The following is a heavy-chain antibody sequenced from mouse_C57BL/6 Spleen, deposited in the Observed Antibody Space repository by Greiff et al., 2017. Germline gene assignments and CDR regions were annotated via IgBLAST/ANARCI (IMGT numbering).Heavy chain of an antibody. CDR1: GFSFNTYA. D-gene: IGHD1-1*01. CDR3: VRSGEFYGWFAY. Sequence: DVKLVESGGGLVQPKGSLKLSCAASGFSFNTYAMNWVRQAPGKGLEWVARIRSKSNNYATYYADSVKDRFTISRDDSESMLYLQMNNLKTEDTAMYYCVRSGEFYGWFAYWGQGTLVTVSA. J-gene: IGHJ3*01. V-gene: IGHV10-1*01. CDR2: IRSKSNNYAT.